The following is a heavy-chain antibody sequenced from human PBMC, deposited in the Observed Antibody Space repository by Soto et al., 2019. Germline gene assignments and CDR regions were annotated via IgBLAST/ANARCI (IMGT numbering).Heavy chain of an antibody. V-gene: IGHV3-23*01. Sequence: GWSLRRSCAASVFTFSSYAMSWVRQAPGKGLEWVSTISGSDGRTYSTDSVKGRFTISRDNSRNTAYLQMNSLRVEDTAVYYCAKGVSQYTPLALFDYWGRGTLVTVSS. CDR3: AKGVSQYTPLALFDY. J-gene: IGHJ4*02. D-gene: IGHD5-18*01. CDR1: VFTFSSYA. CDR2: ISGSDGRT.